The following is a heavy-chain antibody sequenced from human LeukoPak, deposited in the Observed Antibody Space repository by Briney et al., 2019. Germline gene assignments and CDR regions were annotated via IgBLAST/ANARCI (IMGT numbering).Heavy chain of an antibody. Sequence: GSLRLSCAASGFTFSSYSMNWVRQAPGKGLEWVSSISSSSSYIYYADSVKGGFTISRDNAKNSLYLQMNSLRAEDTAVYYCARGGTENFDYWGQGTLVTVSS. CDR2: ISSSSSYI. J-gene: IGHJ4*02. CDR1: GFTFSSYS. V-gene: IGHV3-21*01. CDR3: ARGGTENFDY.